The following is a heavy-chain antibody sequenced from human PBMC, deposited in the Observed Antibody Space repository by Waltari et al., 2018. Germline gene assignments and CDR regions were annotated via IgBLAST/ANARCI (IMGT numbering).Heavy chain of an antibody. D-gene: IGHD6-6*01. J-gene: IGHJ4*02. CDR3: AKDPSYGQLVRGYFDY. CDR2: IRYDGSNK. V-gene: IGHV3-30*02. Sequence: QVQLVESGGGVVQPGGSLRLSCAASGFTFSSYGMHWVRQAPGKGLEWVSLIRYDGSNKYYADSVKGRFTISRDNSKNTLYLQMNSLRAEDTAVYYCAKDPSYGQLVRGYFDYWGQGTLVTVSS. CDR1: GFTFSSYG.